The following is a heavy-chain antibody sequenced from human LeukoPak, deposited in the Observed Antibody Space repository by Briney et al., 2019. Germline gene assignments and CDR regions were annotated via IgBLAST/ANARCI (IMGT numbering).Heavy chain of an antibody. V-gene: IGHV4-31*03. J-gene: IGHJ4*02. CDR3: ARDSGSHPGNEFDY. CDR1: GGSISSRDYY. D-gene: IGHD1-26*01. CDR2: VSYSGNT. Sequence: SETLSLTCTVSGGSISSRDYYWSWIRQPPGKGLEWIGYVSYSGNTYYNPSLKSRVTISIDTSKSQFSLKLSSVTAADTAVYYCARDSGSHPGNEFDYWGQGTLVTVSS.